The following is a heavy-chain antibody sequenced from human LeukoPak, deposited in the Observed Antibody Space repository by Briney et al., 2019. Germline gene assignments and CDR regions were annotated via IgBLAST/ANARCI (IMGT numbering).Heavy chain of an antibody. V-gene: IGHV4-31*03. J-gene: IGHJ3*02. CDR2: IYYSGST. Sequence: SETLSLTCTVSGYSISSGYYWSWIRQHPGKGLEWIGYIYYSGSTYYNPSLKSRVTISVDTSKNQFSLKLSSVTAADTAVYYCAREGGNFDAFDIWGQGTMVTVSS. CDR3: AREGGNFDAFDI. D-gene: IGHD4-23*01. CDR1: GYSISSGYY.